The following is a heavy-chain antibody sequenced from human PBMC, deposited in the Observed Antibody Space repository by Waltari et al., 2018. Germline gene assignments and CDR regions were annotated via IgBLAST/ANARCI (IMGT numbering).Heavy chain of an antibody. V-gene: IGHV5-51*01. CDR2: IYPGDSDT. D-gene: IGHD2-2*01. CDR1: GHSFTTYW. J-gene: IGHJ6*03. Sequence: EVQLVQSGAEVKKPGESLKISCKASGHSFTTYWIGWVRQMPGKGLEWMGIIYPGDSDTRYSPSFQGQVTISADKSIDTAYLQWSSLKASDTAMYDCATRGIPAASYYHYMDVWGKGTTVTVSS. CDR3: ATRGIPAASYYHYMDV.